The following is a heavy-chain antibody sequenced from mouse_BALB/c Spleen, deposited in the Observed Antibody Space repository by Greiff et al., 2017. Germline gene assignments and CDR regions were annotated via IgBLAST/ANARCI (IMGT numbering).Heavy chain of an antibody. J-gene: IGHJ2*01. CDR2: ISSGSSTI. V-gene: IGHV5-17*02. D-gene: IGHD2-1*01. CDR3: ARSGGNYEDFDY. Sequence: EVMLVESGGGLVQPGGSRKLSCAASGYTFSSFGMHWVRQAPEKGLEWVAYISSGSSTIYYADTVKGRFTISRDNPKNTLFLQMTSLRSEDTAMYYCARSGGNYEDFDYWGQGTTLTVSS. CDR1: GYTFSSFG.